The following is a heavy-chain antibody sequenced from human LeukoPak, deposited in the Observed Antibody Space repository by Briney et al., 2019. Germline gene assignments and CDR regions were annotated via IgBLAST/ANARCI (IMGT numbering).Heavy chain of an antibody. CDR2: IIYSGST. V-gene: IGHV4-31*03. Sequence: SETLSLTCTVSGGSISSGGYYWSWIRQHPGKGLEWIGYIIYSGSTYYNPSLKSRVTISVDTSKNQFSQKLSSVTAAVSAVYYCARGDYGENADYYYGMDVWGQGTTVTVSS. CDR3: ARGDYGENADYYYGMDV. J-gene: IGHJ6*02. D-gene: IGHD4-17*01. CDR1: GGSISSGGYY.